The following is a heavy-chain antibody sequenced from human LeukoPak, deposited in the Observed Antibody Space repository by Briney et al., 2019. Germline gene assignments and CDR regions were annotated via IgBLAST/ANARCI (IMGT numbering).Heavy chain of an antibody. J-gene: IGHJ4*02. CDR3: ATSHDSSGCD. Sequence: GGSLRLSCAASGVIFSGYSFYWVRQAPGKGLEWVSYISSSSTTIYYADSVKGRFTISRDNAKNSLYLQMNSLRAEDTAVYYCATSHDSSGCDWGQGTLVTVSS. D-gene: IGHD3-22*01. V-gene: IGHV3-48*01. CDR2: ISSSSTTI. CDR1: GVIFSGYS.